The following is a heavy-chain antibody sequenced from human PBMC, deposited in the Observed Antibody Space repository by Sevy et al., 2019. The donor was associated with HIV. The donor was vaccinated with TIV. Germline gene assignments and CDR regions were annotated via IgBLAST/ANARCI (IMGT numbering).Heavy chain of an antibody. J-gene: IGHJ3*02. Sequence: GGSLRLSCAASGFTFSSYSMNWVRQAPGKGLEWVLSISSSSSYIYYEDSVMGRFTISRDNAKNSLYLQMNSLRAEDTAVYYCARGRKAFDIWGQGTMVTVSS. CDR2: ISSSSSYI. CDR3: ARGRKAFDI. V-gene: IGHV3-21*01. CDR1: GFTFSSYS.